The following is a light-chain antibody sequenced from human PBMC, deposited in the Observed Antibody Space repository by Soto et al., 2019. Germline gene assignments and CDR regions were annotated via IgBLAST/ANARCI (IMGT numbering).Light chain of an antibody. V-gene: IGLV1-40*01. J-gene: IGLJ2*01. Sequence: QSVLTQPPSVSGAPGQRVTISCTGSSSNIGAGHVVHWYQQFPGRAPNLLIYGSSNRPSGVPDRFSGSKSGTSASLAITGLQAEDEADYYCQSYDNTLSASVFGGGTKLTFL. CDR2: GSS. CDR3: QSYDNTLSASV. CDR1: SSNIGAGHV.